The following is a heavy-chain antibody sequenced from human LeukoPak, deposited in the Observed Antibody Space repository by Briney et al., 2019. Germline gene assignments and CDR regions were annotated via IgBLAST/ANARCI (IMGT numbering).Heavy chain of an antibody. V-gene: IGHV4-59*08. J-gene: IGHJ4*02. Sequence: SETLSLTCTVSGGSISSYYWSWIRQPPGKGLEWIGYIYYSGSTNYNPSLKSRVTISVDTSKNQFSLKLSSVTAADTAVYYCARHPIAAAGEYYFDYWGQGTLVTVSS. D-gene: IGHD6-13*01. CDR3: ARHPIAAAGEYYFDY. CDR1: GGSISSYY. CDR2: IYYSGST.